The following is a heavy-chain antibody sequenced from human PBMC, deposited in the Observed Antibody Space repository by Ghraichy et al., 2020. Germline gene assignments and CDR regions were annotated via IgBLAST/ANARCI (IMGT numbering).Heavy chain of an antibody. D-gene: IGHD3-22*01. J-gene: IGHJ4*02. V-gene: IGHV3-21*01. CDR2: ISSSSSYI. Sequence: GGSLRLSCAASGFTFSSYSMNWVRQAPGKGLEWVSSISSSSSYIYYADSVKGRFTISRDNAKNSLYLQMNSLRAEDTAVYYCAGKSSYYDSSGYPDYWGQGTLVTVSS. CDR1: GFTFSSYS. CDR3: AGKSSYYDSSGYPDY.